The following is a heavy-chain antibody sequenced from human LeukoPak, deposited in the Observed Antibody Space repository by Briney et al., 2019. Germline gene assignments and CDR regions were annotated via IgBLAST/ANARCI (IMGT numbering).Heavy chain of an antibody. Sequence: GGSQRLSCAASGFTFSSYGVHWVRQAPVKGLEWVAFIRYDGTNKYYADSVKGRFTISRDNSKNTLYLQMSNLRVEDTAVYYCAKDHAVYCSSTSCFSDYWGQGTLVTVSS. CDR3: AKDHAVYCSSTSCFSDY. V-gene: IGHV3-30*02. D-gene: IGHD2-2*01. J-gene: IGHJ4*02. CDR2: IRYDGTNK. CDR1: GFTFSSYG.